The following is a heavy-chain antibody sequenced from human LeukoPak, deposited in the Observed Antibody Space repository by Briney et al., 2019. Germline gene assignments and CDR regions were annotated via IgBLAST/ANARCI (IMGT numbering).Heavy chain of an antibody. CDR3: ARERGWRAVYYYGMDV. D-gene: IGHD2-15*01. V-gene: IGHV3-66*01. CDR2: IYSGSST. CDR1: GLTVSSNY. J-gene: IGHJ6*02. Sequence: GGSLRLSCAASGLTVSSNYMSWVRQAPGKGLEWVSLIYSGSSTSYADSVKGRFTISRDNSKNTLYLQMNSLRAEDTAVYYCARERGWRAVYYYGMDVCGQGTTVTVSS.